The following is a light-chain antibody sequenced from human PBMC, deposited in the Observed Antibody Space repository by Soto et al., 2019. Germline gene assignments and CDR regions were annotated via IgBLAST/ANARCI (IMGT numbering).Light chain of an antibody. CDR3: QHYNNWPPIT. J-gene: IGKJ5*01. CDR1: QSIRNT. Sequence: EIVLTQSPATLSVSPGERATLSCRASQSIRNTLVWYQQKSGQAPRLLIYGASTRATGIPARFSGSGSGTEFTLTISSLRSEDFAVYYCQHYNNWPPITFGQGTRLE. CDR2: GAS. V-gene: IGKV3D-15*01.